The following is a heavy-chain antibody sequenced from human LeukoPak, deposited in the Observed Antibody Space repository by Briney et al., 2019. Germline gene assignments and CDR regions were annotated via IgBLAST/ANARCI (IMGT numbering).Heavy chain of an antibody. V-gene: IGHV1-46*01. CDR1: GYTFTSYY. D-gene: IGHD6-13*01. CDR3: ARDSHTGKPGIAAAGLDY. J-gene: IGHJ4*02. Sequence: VASVKVSCKASGYTFTSYYMHWVRQAPGQGLEWMGIINPSGGSTSYAQKFQGRVTMTRDTSTSTVYMELSSLRSEDTAVYYCARDSHTGKPGIAAAGLDYWGQGTLVTVSS. CDR2: INPSGGST.